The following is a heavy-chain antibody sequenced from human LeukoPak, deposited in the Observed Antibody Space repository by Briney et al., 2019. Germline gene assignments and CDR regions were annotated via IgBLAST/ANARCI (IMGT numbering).Heavy chain of an antibody. Sequence: ASVKVSCKASGYTFTGYYMHWVRQAPGKGLEWMGGFDPEDGETIYAQKFQGRVTMTRNTSISTAYMELSSLRSEDTAVYYCARGPGIVAAGKYFQHWGQGTLVTVSS. CDR2: FDPEDGET. V-gene: IGHV1-24*01. CDR1: GYTFTGYY. D-gene: IGHD6-13*01. J-gene: IGHJ1*01. CDR3: ARGPGIVAAGKYFQH.